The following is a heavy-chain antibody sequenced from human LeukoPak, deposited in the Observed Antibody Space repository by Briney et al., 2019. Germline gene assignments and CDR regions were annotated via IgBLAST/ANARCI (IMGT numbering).Heavy chain of an antibody. V-gene: IGHV4-39*07. CDR2: IYSGST. CDR3: AREGDGSGFLQH. Sequence: SSETLSLTCTVSGGSISSSSYYWGWIRQPPGKGLEWIGSIYSGSTYYNPSLKSRVTISVETSRTQFSLKLDSVTAADTAVYYCAREGDGSGFLQHWGQGTLVTVSS. J-gene: IGHJ1*01. CDR1: GGSISSSSYY. D-gene: IGHD3-22*01.